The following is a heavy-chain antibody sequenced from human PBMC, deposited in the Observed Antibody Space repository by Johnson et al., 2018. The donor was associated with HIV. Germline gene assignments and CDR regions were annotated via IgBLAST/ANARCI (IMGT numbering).Heavy chain of an antibody. J-gene: IGHJ3*02. Sequence: QVQLVESGGGVVQPGRSLRLSCAASGFTFSSYGMHWVRQAPGKGLEWVAVISYDGTNKYYADSVKGRFIISRDNSKNTLYLQMNSLRGEDTAVYYCAREGAPSARDFGAFDIWGQGTMVTVSS. CDR3: AREGAPSARDFGAFDI. D-gene: IGHD1-26*01. CDR2: ISYDGTNK. CDR1: GFTFSSYG. V-gene: IGHV3-30*03.